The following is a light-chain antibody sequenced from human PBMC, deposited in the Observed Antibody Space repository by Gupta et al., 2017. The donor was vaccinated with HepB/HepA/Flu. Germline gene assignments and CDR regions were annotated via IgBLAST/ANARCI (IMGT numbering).Light chain of an antibody. J-gene: IGLJ2*01. CDR2: DVT. CDR3: SSYTSTSTLETV. Sequence: QSALTQPACVSGSPGQSITISCSGTSSDVDGYNFVSWYQQHPGKAPKLMIYDVTNRPSGVSNRFSGSKSGNTASLTISGLQAEDEADYYCSSYTSTSTLETVFGGGTKLTVL. CDR1: SSDVDGYNF. V-gene: IGLV2-14*01.